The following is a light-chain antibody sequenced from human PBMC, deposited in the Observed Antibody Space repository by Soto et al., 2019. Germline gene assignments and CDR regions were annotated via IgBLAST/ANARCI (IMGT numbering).Light chain of an antibody. CDR2: VDSDGSH. V-gene: IGLV4-69*01. CDR1: SGHNSYA. Sequence: QSVLTQSTSASASLGASVKLTCTLSSGHNSYAIAWHQQQPEKGPRYLMKVDSDGSHIKGDWIPDRFSGSSAGAERYLTISRPQSEDEADYCCHTWGTGQVFGGGTKLTVL. J-gene: IGLJ2*01. CDR3: HTWGTGQV.